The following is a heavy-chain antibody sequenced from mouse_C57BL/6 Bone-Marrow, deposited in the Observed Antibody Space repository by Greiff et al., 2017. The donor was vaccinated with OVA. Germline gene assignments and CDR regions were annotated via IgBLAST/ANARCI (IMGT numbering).Heavy chain of an antibody. Sequence: DVKLQESGGGLVQPGGSLKLSCAASGFTFSDYYMYWVRQTPEKRLEWVAYISNGGGSTYYPDTVKGRFTISRDNAKNTLYLQMSRLKSEDTAMYYCARHDYDGYYLAYWGQGTLVTVSA. D-gene: IGHD2-3*01. V-gene: IGHV5-12*01. J-gene: IGHJ3*01. CDR2: ISNGGGST. CDR1: GFTFSDYY. CDR3: ARHDYDGYYLAY.